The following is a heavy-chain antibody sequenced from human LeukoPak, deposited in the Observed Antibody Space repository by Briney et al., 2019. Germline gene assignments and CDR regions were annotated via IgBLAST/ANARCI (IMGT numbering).Heavy chain of an antibody. D-gene: IGHD4-17*01. Sequence: PGGSLRLSCEASGFTFNNYAMTWVRQAPGKGLEWVSTISAGGGDIFYADFLRGRFTISRDSSKNTLYLYMNGLRADDTAVYYCAKGRGTTVTSAANYWGQGTLVTVSS. V-gene: IGHV3-23*01. CDR1: GFTFNNYA. J-gene: IGHJ4*02. CDR3: AKGRGTTVTSAANY. CDR2: ISAGGGDI.